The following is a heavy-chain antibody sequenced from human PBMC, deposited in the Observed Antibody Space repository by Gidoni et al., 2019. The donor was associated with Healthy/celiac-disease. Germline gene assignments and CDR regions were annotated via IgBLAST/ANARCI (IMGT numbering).Heavy chain of an antibody. Sequence: QVQLVESGGGVVQPGRSLRLSCAASGFPFRSSCMHGGRQAPGTWLGWVAVIWYDGSNKYYADSVKGLFTISRDNSKNTLYLQMNSLRAEHTAVYYCARVEYYDILTAKDAFDIWGQGTMVTVSS. J-gene: IGHJ3*02. CDR2: IWYDGSNK. CDR3: ARVEYYDILTAKDAFDI. CDR1: GFPFRSSC. D-gene: IGHD3-9*01. V-gene: IGHV3-33*01.